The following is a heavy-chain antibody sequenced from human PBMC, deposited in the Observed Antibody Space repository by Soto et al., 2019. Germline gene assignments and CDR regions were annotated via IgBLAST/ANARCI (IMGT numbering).Heavy chain of an antibody. CDR2: INHSGST. D-gene: IGHD4-17*01. V-gene: IGHV4-34*01. CDR3: AGHLRYLDH. Sequence: NPSETLSLTCAVYGGSFSGYYWSWIRQPPGQGLEWIAEINHSGSTNYNPSLKSRVTISVDTSKNQLSLKLSSVTAADTAVYYCAGHLRYLDHWGQGTLVTVSS. J-gene: IGHJ4*02. CDR1: GGSFSGYY.